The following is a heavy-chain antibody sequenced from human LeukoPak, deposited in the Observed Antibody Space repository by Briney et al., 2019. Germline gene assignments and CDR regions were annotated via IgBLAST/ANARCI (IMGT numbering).Heavy chain of an antibody. J-gene: IGHJ2*01. Sequence: GGSLRLSCEVSGFTSNTYTMNWVRQAPGKGLEWVSSISSSSIYIYYADSVKGRFTISRDNAKNSLYLQISSLRAEDTAMYYCAREERDGYNYYWYFDLWGRGTLVTVSS. V-gene: IGHV3-21*01. CDR2: ISSSSIYI. D-gene: IGHD5-24*01. CDR3: AREERDGYNYYWYFDL. CDR1: GFTSNTYT.